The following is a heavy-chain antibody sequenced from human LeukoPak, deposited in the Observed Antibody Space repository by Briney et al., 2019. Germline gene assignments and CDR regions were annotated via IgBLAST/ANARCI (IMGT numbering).Heavy chain of an antibody. Sequence: GGSLRLSCAASGFTFNSYSMNWVRQTPGKGLEWVSSISSSSGYINYADSVKGQLTDSRDNAKNSLYLQMNSLRAEDTAVYYCARDSGYCSSTGCYVHYFDYWGEGTLVTVSS. CDR1: GFTFNSYS. CDR3: ARDSGYCSSTGCYVHYFDY. J-gene: IGHJ4*02. CDR2: ISSSSGYI. V-gene: IGHV3-21*01. D-gene: IGHD2-2*01.